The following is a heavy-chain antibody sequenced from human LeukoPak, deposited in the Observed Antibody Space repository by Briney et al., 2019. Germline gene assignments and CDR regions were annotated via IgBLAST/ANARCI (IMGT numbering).Heavy chain of an antibody. V-gene: IGHV3-30*18. Sequence: GGSLRLSCAASGFTFSSYGMHWVRQAPGKGLEWVAVISYDGSNKYYADSVKGRFTISRDNSKNTLYLQMNSLRAEDTAVYYCAKGRFLTGYSPIDYWAREPWSPSPQ. CDR2: ISYDGSNK. CDR1: GFTFSSYG. J-gene: IGHJ4*02. CDR3: AKGRFLTGYSPIDY. D-gene: IGHD3-9*01.